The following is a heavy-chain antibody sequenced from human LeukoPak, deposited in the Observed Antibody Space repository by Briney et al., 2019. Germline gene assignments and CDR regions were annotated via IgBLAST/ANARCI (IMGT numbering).Heavy chain of an antibody. CDR2: IYYTGST. CDR3: ARASYSYDINGWVPFDY. D-gene: IGHD3-22*01. Sequence: SETLSLTCTVSGYSINGYYWSWIRQSPGKGLESLGYIYYTGSTNYNPSLKSRVTMSVDTSRNQFFLRLSSVTAADTAVYYCARASYSYDINGWVPFDYWGQGTLVTVSS. J-gene: IGHJ4*02. V-gene: IGHV4-59*01. CDR1: GYSINGYY.